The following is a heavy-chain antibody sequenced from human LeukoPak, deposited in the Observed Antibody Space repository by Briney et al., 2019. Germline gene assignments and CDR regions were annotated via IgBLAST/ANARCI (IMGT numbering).Heavy chain of an antibody. D-gene: IGHD6-19*01. CDR3: ARGSGWYYY. CDR1: GGSINNYY. CDR2: IHYSGST. Sequence: SEPLSLPCTESGGSINNYYWSWIRQPPGKGLEWIGYIHYSGSTNYNPSLKSRVTISVDTSKNQFSLKLTSVTAADTAVYYCARGSGWYYYWGQGTLVTVSS. J-gene: IGHJ4*02. V-gene: IGHV4-59*01.